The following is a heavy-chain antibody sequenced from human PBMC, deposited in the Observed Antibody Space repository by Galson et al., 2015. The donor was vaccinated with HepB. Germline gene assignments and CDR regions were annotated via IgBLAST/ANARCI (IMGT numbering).Heavy chain of an antibody. V-gene: IGHV7-4-1*02. J-gene: IGHJ4*02. CDR1: GYTFTSYA. Sequence: SVKVSCKASGYTFTSYAMNWVRQAPGQGLEWMGWINTNTGNPTYAQGFTGRFVFSLDTSVSTAYLQISSLKAEDTAVYYCARVTWAYYYDSGYDTEGGHDYWGQGTLVTVSS. D-gene: IGHD3-22*01. CDR3: ARVTWAYYYDSGYDTEGGHDY. CDR2: INTNTGNP.